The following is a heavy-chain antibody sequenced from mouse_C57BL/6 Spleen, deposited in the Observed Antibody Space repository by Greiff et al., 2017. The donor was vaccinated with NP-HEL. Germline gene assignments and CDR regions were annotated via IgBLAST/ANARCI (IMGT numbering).Heavy chain of an antibody. D-gene: IGHD1-1*01. Sequence: QVQLQQPGAELVKPGASVKLSCTASGYTFTSYWMHWVKQRPGQGLEWIGMIHPNSGSTNYNAKINSKATLTVEKSASTAYMQLSSLTSEDSAVYDCARWGTTVDWYFDVWGTGTTVTVSS. J-gene: IGHJ1*03. CDR2: IHPNSGST. CDR1: GYTFTSYW. V-gene: IGHV1-64*01. CDR3: ARWGTTVDWYFDV.